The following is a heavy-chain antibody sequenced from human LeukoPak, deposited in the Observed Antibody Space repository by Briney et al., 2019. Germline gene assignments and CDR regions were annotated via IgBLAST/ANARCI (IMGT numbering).Heavy chain of an antibody. D-gene: IGHD6-19*01. Sequence: SVKVSCKASGGTFSSYAISWVRQAPGQGLEWMGGIIPIFGTANYAQKFQGRVAITADKSTSTAYMELSSLRSEDTAVYYCARDLGISGWYAPPLGYFDYWGQGTLVTVSS. CDR2: IIPIFGTA. V-gene: IGHV1-69*06. CDR3: ARDLGISGWYAPPLGYFDY. CDR1: GGTFSSYA. J-gene: IGHJ4*02.